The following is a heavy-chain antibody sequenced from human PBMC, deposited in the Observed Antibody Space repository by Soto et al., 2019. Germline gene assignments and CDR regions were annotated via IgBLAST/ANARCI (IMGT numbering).Heavy chain of an antibody. V-gene: IGHV4-30-4*01. CDR3: ARDGGVTTADY. Sequence: PSETLSLTCTVSGGSISSGDYYWSWIRQPPGKGLEWIGYIYYSGSTYYNPSLKSRVTISVDTSKNQFSLKLSSVTAADTAVYYCARDGGVTTADYWGQGTLVTVSS. D-gene: IGHD4-4*01. CDR1: GGSISSGDYY. CDR2: IYYSGST. J-gene: IGHJ4*02.